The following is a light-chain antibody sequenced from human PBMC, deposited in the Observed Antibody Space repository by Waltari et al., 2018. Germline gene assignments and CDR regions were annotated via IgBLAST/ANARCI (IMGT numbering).Light chain of an antibody. CDR1: QGINKD. Sequence: DIQMTQSPSCLSASVGDRVTVTCRASQGINKDLSWYQQKPGKAPTLLISAASSLQTGVSSRFSGSGSGTDFTLTISSLQPEDVATYYCQQDYTIPYSFGQGTIVEIK. J-gene: IGKJ2*03. CDR3: QQDYTIPYS. CDR2: AAS. V-gene: IGKV1-27*01.